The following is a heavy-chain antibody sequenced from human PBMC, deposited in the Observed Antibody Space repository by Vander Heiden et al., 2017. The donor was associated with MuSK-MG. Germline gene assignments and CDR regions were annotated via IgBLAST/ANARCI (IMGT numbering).Heavy chain of an antibody. Sequence: EVQLLESGGGLVQPGGSLRLSCAASGFTFSSHAMSWVRQAPGKWLEWVSAISGSGGSTYYADSVKGRFTISRDNSKNTLYLQMNSLRAEDTAVYYCAKPLYCSSTSCYAAAFDIWGQGTMVTVSS. V-gene: IGHV3-23*01. CDR1: GFTFSSHA. CDR3: AKPLYCSSTSCYAAAFDI. CDR2: ISGSGGST. D-gene: IGHD2-2*01. J-gene: IGHJ3*02.